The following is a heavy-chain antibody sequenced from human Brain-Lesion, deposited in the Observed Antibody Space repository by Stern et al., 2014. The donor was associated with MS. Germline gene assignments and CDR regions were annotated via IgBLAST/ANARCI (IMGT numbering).Heavy chain of an antibody. CDR2: IFNSGST. V-gene: IGHV4-61*02. Sequence: DQLVESGPGLVKPSQTLSLSCTVSGGSISSGGYYWSWIRQPAGKGLEWIGRIFNSGSTSYNPSLKSRFTISIDPSKNHFSLRLNSMTAADTAVYYCARGRVVPGFQYYATDVWGQGTTVIVSS. CDR1: GGSISSGGYY. D-gene: IGHD2-2*01. J-gene: IGHJ6*02. CDR3: ARGRVVPGFQYYATDV.